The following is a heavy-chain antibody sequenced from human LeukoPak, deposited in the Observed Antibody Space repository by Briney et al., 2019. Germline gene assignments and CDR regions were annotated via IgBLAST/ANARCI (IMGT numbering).Heavy chain of an antibody. CDR3: TRDVHDY. V-gene: IGHV3-7*01. CDR1: GFTASSYW. CDR2: IKQDGSDK. D-gene: IGHD3-10*02. J-gene: IGHJ4*02. Sequence: GGSLRLSCAASGFTASSYWMSGVRQAPGKGPEWVATIKQDGSDKYYVASVKGRFSISRDNAENSLYLQMNSLRAEDTAVYYCTRDVHDYWGQGTLVTVSS.